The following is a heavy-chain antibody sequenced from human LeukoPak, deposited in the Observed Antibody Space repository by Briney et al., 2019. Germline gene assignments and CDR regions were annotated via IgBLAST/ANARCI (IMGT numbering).Heavy chain of an antibody. CDR2: IYTSGST. CDR1: GGSFSGYY. Sequence: PSETLSLTCAVYGGSFSGYYWSWIRQPAGKGLEWIGRIYTSGSTNYNPSLKSRVTISVDTSKNQFSLKLSSVTAADTAVYYCARNPTYYYGSGSYEGGDWFDPWGQGTLVTVSS. V-gene: IGHV4-59*10. CDR3: ARNPTYYYGSGSYEGGDWFDP. D-gene: IGHD3-10*01. J-gene: IGHJ5*02.